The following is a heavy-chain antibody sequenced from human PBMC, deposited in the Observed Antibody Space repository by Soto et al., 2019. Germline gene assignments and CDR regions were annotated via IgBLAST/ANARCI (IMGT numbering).Heavy chain of an antibody. J-gene: IGHJ4*02. Sequence: PGGSLRLSCAASGFTFRDYAMHWVRQAPGKGLEWVAVISNDGINKFYADSVKGRFSISRDNSKNTLYLQMNSLRVEDTAVYYCATPGSSSWPYWGQGTLVTVSS. CDR3: ATPGSSSWPY. V-gene: IGHV3-30-3*01. CDR1: GFTFRDYA. CDR2: ISNDGINK. D-gene: IGHD6-13*01.